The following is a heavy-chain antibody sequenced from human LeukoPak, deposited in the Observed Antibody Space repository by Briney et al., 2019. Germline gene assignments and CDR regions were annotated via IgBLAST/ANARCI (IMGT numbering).Heavy chain of an antibody. J-gene: IGHJ3*02. CDR2: ISAYNGNT. D-gene: IGHD1-26*01. Sequence: ASVTVSCKASGYTFTSYGISWVRQAPGQGLEWMGWISAYNGNTNYAQKLQGRVTMTTDTSTSTAYMELRSLRSGDTAVYYCARDQVGANAFDIWGQGTMVTVSS. CDR1: GYTFTSYG. V-gene: IGHV1-18*01. CDR3: ARDQVGANAFDI.